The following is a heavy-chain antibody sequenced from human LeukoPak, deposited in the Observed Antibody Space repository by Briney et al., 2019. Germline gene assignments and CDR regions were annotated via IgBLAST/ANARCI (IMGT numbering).Heavy chain of an antibody. CDR1: GFTFSSYW. V-gene: IGHV3-7*01. D-gene: IGHD5-12*01. Sequence: PGGSLRLSCAASGFTFSSYWMSWVRQAPGKGLEWVANIKQDGSEKYYVDSVKGRFTISRDNAKNSLYLQMNGLRADDTAVYYCARTGFATIDRLVYNYYAMDVWGKGTTVTVSS. CDR3: ARTGFATIDRLVYNYYAMDV. J-gene: IGHJ6*04. CDR2: IKQDGSEK.